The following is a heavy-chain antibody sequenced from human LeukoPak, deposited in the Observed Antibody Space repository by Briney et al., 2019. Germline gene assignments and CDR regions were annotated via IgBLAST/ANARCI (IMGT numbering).Heavy chain of an antibody. Sequence: SETLSLTCTVSGGSISRYYWSWIRQPPGKGLEWIGYIYYSGSTNYNPSLKSRVTISVDTSKNQFSLKLSSVTAADTAVYYCARDRWGGSYFSHDAFDIWGQGTMVTVSS. CDR2: IYYSGST. J-gene: IGHJ3*02. V-gene: IGHV4-59*01. CDR3: ARDRWGGSYFSHDAFDI. CDR1: GGSISRYY. D-gene: IGHD1-26*01.